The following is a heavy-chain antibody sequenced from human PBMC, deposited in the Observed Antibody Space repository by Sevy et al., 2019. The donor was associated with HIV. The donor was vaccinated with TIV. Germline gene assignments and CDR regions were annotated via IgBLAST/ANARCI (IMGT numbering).Heavy chain of an antibody. V-gene: IGHV3-7*03. CDR2: TNEDGKTK. J-gene: IGHJ4*02. Sequence: GGSLRLSCAASGFTFSGYWMHWVRQAPGKGLEWVANTNEDGKTKYYVDSVKGRFSISRDNARNSLFLQMNNLRVDDTARYFCARAIGAGAAYWGQGTLVTVSS. D-gene: IGHD3-3*01. CDR3: ARAIGAGAAY. CDR1: GFTFSGYW.